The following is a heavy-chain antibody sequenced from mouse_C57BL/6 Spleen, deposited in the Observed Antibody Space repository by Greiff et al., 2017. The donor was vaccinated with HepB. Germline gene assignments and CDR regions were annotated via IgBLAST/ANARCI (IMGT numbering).Heavy chain of an antibody. CDR2: IYWDDDK. V-gene: IGHV8-12*01. D-gene: IGHD1-1*01. J-gene: IGHJ2*01. Sequence: QVTLKVSGPGILRSSQTLSLTCSFSGFSLSTSGMGVSWIRQPSGKGLEWLAHIYWDDDKRYNPSLKSRLTISKDTSRNQVFLKITSVDTADTATYYCAREFITTVPHFDYWGQGTTLTVSS. CDR1: GFSLSTSGMG. CDR3: AREFITTVPHFDY.